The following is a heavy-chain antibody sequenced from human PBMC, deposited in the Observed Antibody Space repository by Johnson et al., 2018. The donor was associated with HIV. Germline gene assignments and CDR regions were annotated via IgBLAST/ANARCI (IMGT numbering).Heavy chain of an antibody. D-gene: IGHD3-22*01. V-gene: IGHV3-30*04. CDR1: GFTFSSYA. CDR3: AKEQSVVVIGIGAFDI. Sequence: QVQLVESGGGVVQPGRSLRLSCAASGFTFSSYAMHWVRQAPGKGLEWVALISYDGSNKYYADSVKGRFTISRDNSKNTLYLQMNSLRPEDTAVYYCAKEQSVVVIGIGAFDIWGQGTMVTVSS. J-gene: IGHJ3*02. CDR2: ISYDGSNK.